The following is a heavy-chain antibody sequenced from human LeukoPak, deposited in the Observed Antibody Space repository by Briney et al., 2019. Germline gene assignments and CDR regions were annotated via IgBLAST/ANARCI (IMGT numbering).Heavy chain of an antibody. CDR2: ISSSSSYI. D-gene: IGHD1-1*01. V-gene: IGHV3-21*01. CDR3: ASDNLIGGTTSGWFDP. J-gene: IGHJ5*02. CDR1: GFTFSSYS. Sequence: PGGSLRLSCAASGFTFSSYSMDWVRQAPGKGLEWVSSISSSSSYIYYADSVKGRFTISRDNAKNSLYLQMNSLRAEDTAVYYCASDNLIGGTTSGWFDPWGQGTLVTVSS.